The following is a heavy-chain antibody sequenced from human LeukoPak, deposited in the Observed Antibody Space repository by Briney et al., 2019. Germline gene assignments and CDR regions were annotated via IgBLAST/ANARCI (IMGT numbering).Heavy chain of an antibody. CDR3: ARDAHFRWELDN. D-gene: IGHD1-26*01. CDR2: ICSGGST. V-gene: IGHV3-53*05. CDR1: GFTVSSNY. J-gene: IGHJ4*02. Sequence: PGGSLRLSCAASGFTVSSNYMSWVRQAPGKGLEWVSVICSGGSTYYADSVKGRFTISRDNSKNTLYLQMNSLRAEDTAVYYCARDAHFRWELDNWGQGTLVTVSS.